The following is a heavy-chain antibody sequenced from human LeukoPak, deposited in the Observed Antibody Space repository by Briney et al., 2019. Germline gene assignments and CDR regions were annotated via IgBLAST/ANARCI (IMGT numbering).Heavy chain of an antibody. J-gene: IGHJ4*02. D-gene: IGHD2-2*02. Sequence: PGGSLRLSCAASGFTFSSYRMNWVRQAPGKGLEWVSSISSSSSYIYYAASVKGRFTISRDNAKNSLYLQMNSLRAEDTAVYYCARDIVVVPAAIRGYYFDYWGEGTLVTVSS. V-gene: IGHV3-21*01. CDR3: ARDIVVVPAAIRGYYFDY. CDR2: ISSSSSYI. CDR1: GFTFSSYR.